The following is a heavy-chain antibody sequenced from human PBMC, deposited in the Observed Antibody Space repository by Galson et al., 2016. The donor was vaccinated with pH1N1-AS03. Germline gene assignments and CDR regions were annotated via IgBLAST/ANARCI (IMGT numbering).Heavy chain of an antibody. CDR1: GFTFSDHH. J-gene: IGHJ4*01. D-gene: IGHD3-16*01. CDR2: RLNKGRNYIT. Sequence: SLRLSCAASGFTFSDHHMDWVRPAPGKGLECVARRLNKGRNYITKYAASVKGRFTISRDDTKKSLYREMNGLRAEDMAVYYCARDSMRWGLDIWGHGTPVTVSS. V-gene: IGHV3-72*01. CDR3: ARDSMRWGLDI.